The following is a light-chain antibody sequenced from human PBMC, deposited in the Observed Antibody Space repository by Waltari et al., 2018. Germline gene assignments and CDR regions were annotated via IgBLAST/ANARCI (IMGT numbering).Light chain of an antibody. V-gene: IGLV2-8*01. CDR2: EVS. CDR3: CSYGGSNNLSV. Sequence: QSALTQPASASGSPGQSVTISCTGTSSDVGAYIYVSWYQHHPGKAPKLIIYEVSKRPAGVPDRFSGSKSGNTASLTVSGLQADDEADYYCCSYGGSNNLSVFGTGTKVTVL. J-gene: IGLJ1*01. CDR1: SSDVGAYIY.